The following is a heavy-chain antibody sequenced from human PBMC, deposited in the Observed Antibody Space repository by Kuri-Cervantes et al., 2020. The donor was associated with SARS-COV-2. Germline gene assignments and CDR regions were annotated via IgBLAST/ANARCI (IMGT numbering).Heavy chain of an antibody. D-gene: IGHD1-26*01. Sequence: SETLSLTCAVYGGSFSGYYWSWIRQPPGKGLEWIGEINHSGSTNYNPSLKSRVTVSVDTSKNTFSLNLRSVTAADTAVYYCARGGATVTPVLNGMGTWGPGTTVTFSS. CDR3: ARGGATVTPVLNGMGT. CDR2: INHSGST. V-gene: IGHV4-34*01. J-gene: IGHJ6*02. CDR1: GGSFSGYY.